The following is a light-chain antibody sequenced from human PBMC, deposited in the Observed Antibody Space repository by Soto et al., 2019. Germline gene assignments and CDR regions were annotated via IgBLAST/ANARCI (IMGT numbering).Light chain of an antibody. CDR2: WAS. J-gene: IGKJ2*01. Sequence: DIVMTQSPDSLAVSLGERATINCKSSQNVLYTSNNKNYLGWYQQKPGHPPKLLLYWASTRESGVPDRFSGSGSVTDFTLTISSLQAEDVTVYYCQQYYEPPSTFGQGTKLEIK. V-gene: IGKV4-1*01. CDR1: QNVLYTSNNKNY. CDR3: QQYYEPPST.